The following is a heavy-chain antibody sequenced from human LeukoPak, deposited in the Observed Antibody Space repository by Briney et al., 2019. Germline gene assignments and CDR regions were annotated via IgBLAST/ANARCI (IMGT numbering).Heavy chain of an antibody. D-gene: IGHD5-18*01. CDR1: GFTFSSYA. Sequence: GASLRLSCAASGFTFSSYAMSWVRQAPGKGLEWVSAISGSGGSTYYADSVKGRFTISRDSSKNTLYLQMNSLRAEDTAVYYCAKLNGVTFDYWGQGTLVTVSS. J-gene: IGHJ4*02. CDR2: ISGSGGST. V-gene: IGHV3-23*01. CDR3: AKLNGVTFDY.